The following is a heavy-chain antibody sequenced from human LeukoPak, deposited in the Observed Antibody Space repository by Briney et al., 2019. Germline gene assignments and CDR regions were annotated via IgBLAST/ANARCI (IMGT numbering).Heavy chain of an antibody. D-gene: IGHD1-26*01. CDR3: ARDTRWYSVGAYNWFDP. Sequence: ASVKVSCKASGYTFTSYDINWVRQATGQGLEWMGWMNPNSGNTGYAQKLQGRVTMTTDTSTSTAYMELRSLRSDDTAVYYCARDTRWYSVGAYNWFDPWGQGTLVTVSS. J-gene: IGHJ5*02. CDR1: GYTFTSYD. V-gene: IGHV1-8*02. CDR2: MNPNSGNT.